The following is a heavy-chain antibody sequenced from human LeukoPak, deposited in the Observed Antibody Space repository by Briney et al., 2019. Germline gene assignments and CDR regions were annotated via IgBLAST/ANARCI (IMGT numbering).Heavy chain of an antibody. J-gene: IGHJ4*02. Sequence: PSETLSLTCTVSGGSISRGDYYWSWIRQPPGKGLEWIGYIYYGGNTYYNPSLKSRVSISVDTSKNQFSLRLSSVTAADTAVYYCARGDDILTGYYHFHYWGQGTLVTVSS. D-gene: IGHD3-9*01. CDR3: ARGDDILTGYYHFHY. CDR1: GGSISRGDYY. CDR2: IYYGGNT. V-gene: IGHV4-30-4*01.